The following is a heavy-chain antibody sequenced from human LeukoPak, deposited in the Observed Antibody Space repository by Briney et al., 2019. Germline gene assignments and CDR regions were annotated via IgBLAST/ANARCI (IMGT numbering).Heavy chain of an antibody. D-gene: IGHD5-24*01. CDR3: VRGRHYFDY. CDR1: GFTFGSYA. J-gene: IGHJ4*02. Sequence: QPGGSLRLSCAASGFTFGSYAMTWVRQAPGKGLDWVSAIVGSGYSTYYAASVKGRFTISRDNSKNTVYLQMDSLRAEGTAAYFCVRGRHYFDYWGQGALVTVSS. V-gene: IGHV3-23*01. CDR2: IVGSGYST.